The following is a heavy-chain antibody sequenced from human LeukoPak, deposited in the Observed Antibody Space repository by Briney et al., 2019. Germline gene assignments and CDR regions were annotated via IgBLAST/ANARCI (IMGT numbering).Heavy chain of an antibody. V-gene: IGHV3-43*02. J-gene: IGHJ4*02. CDR1: GFMFDDHA. CDR3: VREQFSHTSNYFDN. Sequence: GGSLRLSCAASGFMFDDHAMHWVRQVPGRGLEWVSLISGDGVSSFYADSVKGRFTISRDNNNSSLSLQMRRLTTEDTAFYYCVREQFSHTSNYFDNWGQGILVTVSS. D-gene: IGHD5-24*01. CDR2: ISGDGVSS.